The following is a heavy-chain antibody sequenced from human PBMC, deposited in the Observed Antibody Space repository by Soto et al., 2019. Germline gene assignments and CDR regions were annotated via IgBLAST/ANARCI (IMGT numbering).Heavy chain of an antibody. CDR1: GGTFSSYA. CDR2: IIPIFGTA. Sequence: QVQLVQSGAEVKKPGSSVKVSCKASGGTFSSYAISWVRQAPGQGLEWMGGIIPIFGTANYAQKFQGRVTITADESTSTAYMELSSLRSEDTAVYYCPRETMIVVVTSPNAFDIWGQGTMVTVSS. D-gene: IGHD3-22*01. V-gene: IGHV1-69*12. J-gene: IGHJ3*02. CDR3: PRETMIVVVTSPNAFDI.